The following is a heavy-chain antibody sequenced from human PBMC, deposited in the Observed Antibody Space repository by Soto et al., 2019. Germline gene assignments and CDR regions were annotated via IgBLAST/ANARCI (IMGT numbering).Heavy chain of an antibody. D-gene: IGHD3-10*01. J-gene: IGHJ6*02. Sequence: QVQVVQSGVEVRRPGSSVKVSCKASGDTFKNCVISWVRQAPGQGLEWMGGIIPLFGTPDFAQRFPGRLIMTTDESTTTAYMELCGLRSEDTATYYCAAELGFGKLSVVWGQGTTVIVSS. CDR3: AAELGFGKLSVV. CDR2: IIPLFGTP. CDR1: GDTFKNCV. V-gene: IGHV1-69*01.